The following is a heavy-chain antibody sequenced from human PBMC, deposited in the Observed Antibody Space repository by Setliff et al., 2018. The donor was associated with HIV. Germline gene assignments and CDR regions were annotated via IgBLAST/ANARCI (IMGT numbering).Heavy chain of an antibody. D-gene: IGHD3-22*01. CDR1: GGSFSGYY. V-gene: IGHV4-34*01. J-gene: IGHJ4*02. Sequence: SETLSLTCAVYGGSFSGYYWSWIRQPPGKGLEWIGELNHSGSTNYNPSLKSRVTISVDTSKNQFSLKLSSVTAADTAVFYCARLTTTYYYDSSAYYHPVWGQGTLVTVSS. CDR2: LNHSGST. CDR3: ARLTTTYYYDSSAYYHPV.